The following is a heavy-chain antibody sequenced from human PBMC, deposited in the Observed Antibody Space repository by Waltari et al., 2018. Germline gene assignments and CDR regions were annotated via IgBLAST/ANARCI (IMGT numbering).Heavy chain of an antibody. D-gene: IGHD4-17*01. CDR1: GGSISSSSYY. Sequence: QLQLQESGPGLVKPSETLSLTCTVSGGSISSSSYYWGWSRQPPGKGLEWICSIYYSGSTYYNPSLKSRVTISVDTSKNQFSLKLSSVTAADTAVYYCARSGTTVVTPNYYYYYMDVWGKGTTVTISS. CDR2: IYYSGST. CDR3: ARSGTTVVTPNYYYYYMDV. J-gene: IGHJ6*03. V-gene: IGHV4-39*07.